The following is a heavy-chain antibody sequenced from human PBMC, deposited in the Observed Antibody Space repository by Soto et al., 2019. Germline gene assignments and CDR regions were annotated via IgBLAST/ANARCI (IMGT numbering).Heavy chain of an antibody. V-gene: IGHV3-48*03. J-gene: IGHJ3*01. CDR2: ISRSGDPT. CDR1: GFTLSSYE. Sequence: EEQLVESGGGLVQPGGSLRLSCAASGFTLSSYEMNWVRQAPGKGLEWVSYISRSGDPTHYADSVKGRFTISRNSAKNSVYLQMNSLRAEDTATYYCARDMGWFKLDGFDLWGQGTVVTVSS. D-gene: IGHD3-10*01. CDR3: ARDMGWFKLDGFDL.